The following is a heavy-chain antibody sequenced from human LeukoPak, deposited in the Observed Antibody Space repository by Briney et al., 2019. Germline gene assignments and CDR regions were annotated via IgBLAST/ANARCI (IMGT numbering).Heavy chain of an antibody. Sequence: PGGSLRLSCAASGFTFSSYSMNWVRQAPGMGLEWVSSISTSSIYIYYADSVKGRFTISRDNAKNSLYLQMNSLRAEDTAVYYCAKDRRLAATTQDCWGRGTLVTVSS. D-gene: IGHD2-15*01. CDR3: AKDRRLAATTQDC. J-gene: IGHJ4*02. CDR1: GFTFSSYS. V-gene: IGHV3-21*04. CDR2: ISTSSIYI.